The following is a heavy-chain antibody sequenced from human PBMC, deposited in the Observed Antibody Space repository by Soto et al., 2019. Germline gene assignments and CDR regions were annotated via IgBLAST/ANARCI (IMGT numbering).Heavy chain of an antibody. J-gene: IGHJ5*02. CDR1: GGTFSSYA. V-gene: IGHV1-3*01. D-gene: IGHD3-16*01. Sequence: VASVQVSCKAPGGTFSSYAISWVRQAPGQWLEWMGWINAGNGNTKYSQKFQGRVTITRDTSASTAYMELSSLRSEDTAVYYCARAPYDYIWGTWGQGTLVTVSS. CDR2: INAGNGNT. CDR3: ARAPYDYIWGT.